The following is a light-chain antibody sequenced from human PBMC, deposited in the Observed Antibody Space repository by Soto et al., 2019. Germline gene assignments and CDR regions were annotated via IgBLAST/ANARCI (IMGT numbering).Light chain of an antibody. CDR2: DAS. J-gene: IGKJ1*01. CDR1: QSISSW. CDR3: QQYKSYWT. Sequence: DIQMTQSPSTLSVSVGDRVTITCRASQSISSWLAWYQQKPGKAPKLLIYDASSLESGVPSRFSGSGSGTEFTLTISSLQPDDFATYYCQQYKSYWTFGQGTRWIS. V-gene: IGKV1-5*01.